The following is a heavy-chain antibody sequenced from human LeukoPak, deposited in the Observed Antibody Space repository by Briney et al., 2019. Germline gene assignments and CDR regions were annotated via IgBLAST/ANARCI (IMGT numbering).Heavy chain of an antibody. Sequence: SVKLSCKASVGTFSSYAISWVRQAPGQGLEWMGRIIPIFGIANYAQKFQGRVTITADKSTSTAYMELSSLRSEDTAVYYCAREEYYYDSSGHRFDYWGQGTLVTVSS. J-gene: IGHJ4*02. CDR1: VGTFSSYA. CDR3: AREEYYYDSSGHRFDY. D-gene: IGHD3-22*01. CDR2: IIPIFGIA. V-gene: IGHV1-69*04.